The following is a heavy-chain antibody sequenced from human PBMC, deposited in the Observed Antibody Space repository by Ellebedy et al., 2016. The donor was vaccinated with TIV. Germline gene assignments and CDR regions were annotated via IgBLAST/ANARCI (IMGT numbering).Heavy chain of an antibody. CDR3: AREAYDVLTGSVDAFDI. CDR1: GDSISSYF. Sequence: PSETLSLTCTVSGDSISSYFWSWIRQPAGKGLEWIGRIYTSGTTNYKSSLKSRITMSVDTSKNQFSLKLSSVTAADTAVYYCAREAYDVLTGSVDAFDIWGQGTMVTVSS. J-gene: IGHJ3*02. D-gene: IGHD3-9*01. CDR2: IYTSGTT. V-gene: IGHV4-4*07.